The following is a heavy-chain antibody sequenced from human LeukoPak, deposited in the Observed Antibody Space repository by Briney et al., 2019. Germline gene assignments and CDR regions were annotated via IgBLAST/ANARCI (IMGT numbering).Heavy chain of an antibody. CDR3: TTLPSRLHYYDILTGPDGKYYYMDV. V-gene: IGHV3-15*01. D-gene: IGHD3-9*01. CDR2: IKSKTDGGTT. CDR1: GFTFSNAW. J-gene: IGHJ6*03. Sequence: GGSLRLSCAASGFTFSNAWMSWVRQAPGKGLEWVGRIKSKTDGGTTDYAAPVKGRFTISRDDSKNTLYLQMNSLKTEDTAVYYCTTLPSRLHYYDILTGPDGKYYYMDVWGKGTTVTISS.